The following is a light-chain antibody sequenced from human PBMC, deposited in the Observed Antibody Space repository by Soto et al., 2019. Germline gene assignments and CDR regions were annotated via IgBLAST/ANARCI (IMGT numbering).Light chain of an antibody. Sequence: LTQPASVSGSPGQSITISCTGTSSDVGGYNYVSWYQQHPGKAPKLMISEVSHRPSGVSNRFSGSKSGNTASLTISGLQAEDEADYYCSSYTTSGTYVFGAGTKVTVL. CDR2: EVS. CDR3: SSYTTSGTYV. J-gene: IGLJ1*01. V-gene: IGLV2-14*01. CDR1: SSDVGGYNY.